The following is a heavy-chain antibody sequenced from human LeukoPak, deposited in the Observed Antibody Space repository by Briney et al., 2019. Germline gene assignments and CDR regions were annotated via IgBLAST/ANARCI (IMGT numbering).Heavy chain of an antibody. CDR1: GGSISSHY. J-gene: IGHJ6*03. Sequence: SETLSLTCTVSGGSISSHYWSWIRQPPGRGPEWIGYVSDSGSTNYNPSLKSRVTVSVDTSKDQFSLKLTSVTAADTAVYYCARTGSSWPLYYYYCMDVWGKGTTVTVSS. V-gene: IGHV4-59*11. CDR2: VSDSGST. D-gene: IGHD6-13*01. CDR3: ARTGSSWPLYYYYCMDV.